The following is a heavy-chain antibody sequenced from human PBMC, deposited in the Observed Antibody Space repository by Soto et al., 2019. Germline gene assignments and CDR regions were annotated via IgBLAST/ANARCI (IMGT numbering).Heavy chain of an antibody. CDR1: GGSFSGYY. D-gene: IGHD3-3*01. Sequence: SETLSLTCAVYGGSFSGYYWSWIRQPPGKGLEWIGEINHSGSTNYNPSLKSRVTISVDTSKNQFSLKLSSVTAADTAVYYCARAAYDSWSGYIPEYYYYYGMDVWGQGTTVTVS. J-gene: IGHJ6*02. CDR2: INHSGST. CDR3: ARAAYDSWSGYIPEYYYYYGMDV. V-gene: IGHV4-34*01.